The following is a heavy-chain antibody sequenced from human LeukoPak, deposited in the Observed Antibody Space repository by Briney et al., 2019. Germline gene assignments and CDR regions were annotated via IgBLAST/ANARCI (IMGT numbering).Heavy chain of an antibody. CDR3: ARDSSSWYWFDP. J-gene: IGHJ5*02. Sequence: PSETLSLTCTVSGGSISSGGYYWSWIRQHPGKGLEWIGYIYYSGSTYYNPSLKSRVTISVDTSKNQFSLKLSSVTAADTAVYYCARDSSSWYWFDPWGQGTLVTVSS. CDR1: GGSISSGGYY. D-gene: IGHD6-13*01. V-gene: IGHV4-31*03. CDR2: IYYSGST.